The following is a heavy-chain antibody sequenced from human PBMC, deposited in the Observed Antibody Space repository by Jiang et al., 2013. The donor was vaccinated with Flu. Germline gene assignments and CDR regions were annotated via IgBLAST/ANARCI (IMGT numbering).Heavy chain of an antibody. CDR2: IYYSGST. Sequence: LLKPSETLSLTCTVSGGSISSSSYYWGWIRQPPGKGLEWIGSIYYSGSTYYNPSLKSRVTISVDTSKNQFSLKLSSVTAADTAVYYCARRAHYYDSSGYYLYYFDYWGQGTLVTVSS. V-gene: IGHV4-39*01. CDR1: GGSISSSSYY. CDR3: ARRAHYYDSSGYYLYYFDY. D-gene: IGHD3-22*01. J-gene: IGHJ4*02.